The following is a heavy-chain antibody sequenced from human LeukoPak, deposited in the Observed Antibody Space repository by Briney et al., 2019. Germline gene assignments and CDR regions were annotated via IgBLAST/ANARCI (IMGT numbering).Heavy chain of an antibody. D-gene: IGHD3-10*01. V-gene: IGHV4-39*07. J-gene: IGHJ4*02. CDR2: IYYSGST. Sequence: SETLSLTCTVSGGSISSSSYFWGWIRQPPGKGLEWIGSIYYSGSTYYNPSLKSRVTISVDTSKNQFSLNLSSVTAADTAVYYCARSSLGGYYGSGSYDYWGQGTLVTVSS. CDR1: GGSISSSSYF. CDR3: ARSSLGGYYGSGSYDY.